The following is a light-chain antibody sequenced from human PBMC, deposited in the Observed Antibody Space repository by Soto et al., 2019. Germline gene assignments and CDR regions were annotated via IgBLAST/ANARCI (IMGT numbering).Light chain of an antibody. CDR2: GNS. J-gene: IGLJ3*02. Sequence: QSVLTQPPSVSGAPGQRVTISCTATSSNIGAGYDVHWYQQFPGTAPKLLIYGNSNRPSGVPDRFSGSKSGTSASLAITGLQTEDEADYYCQSFDSSLSDWVFGGGTKLTVL. V-gene: IGLV1-40*01. CDR1: SSNIGAGYD. CDR3: QSFDSSLSDWV.